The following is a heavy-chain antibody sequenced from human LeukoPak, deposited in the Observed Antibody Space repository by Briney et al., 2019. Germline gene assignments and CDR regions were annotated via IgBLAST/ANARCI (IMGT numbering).Heavy chain of an antibody. D-gene: IGHD3-10*01. CDR3: ARALLDYYGSGSYPPFDY. CDR2: INPNSGGT. CDR1: GYTFTGYY. J-gene: IGHJ4*02. V-gene: IGHV1-2*04. Sequence: ASVKVSCKASGYTFTGYYMHWVRRAPGQGLEWMGWINPNSGGTNYAQKFQGWVTMTRDTSISTAYMELSRLRSDDMAVYYCARALLDYYGSGSYPPFDYWGQGTLVTVSS.